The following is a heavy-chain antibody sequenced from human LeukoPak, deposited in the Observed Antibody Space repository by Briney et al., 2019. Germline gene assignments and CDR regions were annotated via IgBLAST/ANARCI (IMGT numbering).Heavy chain of an antibody. Sequence: SVKVSCKASGYTFTSYGISWVRQATGQGFEWMGWMSPNSGNTGYAQKFQGRVTMTRSTSMSTAYMELSSLRSEDTAVYYCAREGLGGYYYDSSGYYTNWFDPWGQGTLVTVSS. CDR2: MSPNSGNT. V-gene: IGHV1-8*02. J-gene: IGHJ5*02. CDR1: GYTFTSYG. CDR3: AREGLGGYYYDSSGYYTNWFDP. D-gene: IGHD3-22*01.